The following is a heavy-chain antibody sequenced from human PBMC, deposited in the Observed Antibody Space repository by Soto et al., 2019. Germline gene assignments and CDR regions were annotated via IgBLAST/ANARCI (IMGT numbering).Heavy chain of an antibody. D-gene: IGHD3-22*01. Sequence: SETLSLTCAVYGGSFSGYYWSWIRQPPGKGLEWIGEINHSGSTNYDPSLKSRVTISVDTSKNQFSLKLSSVTAADTAVYYCARVNYYDSSGYYYRGWFDPWGQGTLVTVSS. CDR3: ARVNYYDSSGYYYRGWFDP. CDR1: GGSFSGYY. CDR2: INHSGST. V-gene: IGHV4-34*01. J-gene: IGHJ5*02.